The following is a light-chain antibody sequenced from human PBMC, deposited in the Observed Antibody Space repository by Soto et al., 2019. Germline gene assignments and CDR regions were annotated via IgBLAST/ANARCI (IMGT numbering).Light chain of an antibody. CDR3: QQRSNWPVT. CDR1: QSVGSY. J-gene: IGKJ5*01. Sequence: EIVLTQSPGTLSLSPGERATLSCRASQSVGSYLAWYQHKPGQPPRLLIFGASNRATGVPARFSGSGSGTDFTLTISSLEPEDFAVYYCQQRSNWPVTFGQGTRLEIK. V-gene: IGKV3-11*01. CDR2: GAS.